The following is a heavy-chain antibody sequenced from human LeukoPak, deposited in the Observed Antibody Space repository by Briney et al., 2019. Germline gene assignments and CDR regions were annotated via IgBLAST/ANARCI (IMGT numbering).Heavy chain of an antibody. D-gene: IGHD2-2*02. V-gene: IGHV3-48*03. CDR1: GFTFSSYE. Sequence: GGSLRLSCAASGFTFSSYEMNWVRQAPGKGLEWVSYISSSGTTIYYTDPVKGRFTISRDNAKNSLYLQMNSLRAEDTAVYYCARDPPCTSTRCYSLVFDYWGQGTLVTVSS. J-gene: IGHJ4*02. CDR3: ARDPPCTSTRCYSLVFDY. CDR2: ISSSGTTI.